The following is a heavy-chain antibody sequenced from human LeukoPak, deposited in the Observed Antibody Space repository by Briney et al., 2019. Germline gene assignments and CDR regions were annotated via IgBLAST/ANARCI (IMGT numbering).Heavy chain of an antibody. D-gene: IGHD6-19*01. CDR1: GLSINSGDY. CDR2: VYETGSP. V-gene: IGHV4-38-2*02. J-gene: IGHJ4*02. Sequence: SETLSLTCSVSGLSINSGDYWAWIRQSPGKGLEWIGSVYETGSPYYNPSFKSRVTISIEASGNQFSLRLSSVIAADTAVYYCARVGSSGWADPFDFWGQGILVTVSS. CDR3: ARVGSSGWADPFDF.